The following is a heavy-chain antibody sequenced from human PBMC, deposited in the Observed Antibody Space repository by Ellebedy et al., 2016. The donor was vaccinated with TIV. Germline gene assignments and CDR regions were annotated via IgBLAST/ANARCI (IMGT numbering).Heavy chain of an antibody. CDR2: INPSGGST. D-gene: IGHD4-23*01. V-gene: IGHV1-46*01. Sequence: ASVKVSCXASGYTFSSYFMHWVRQAPGQGLEWMGIINPSGGSTSYAQKFQGRVTLTRDTSTSTVYMELSSLRSKDTAVYFCARDSDYGGVTNHWYFNLWGRGTLVTVSS. CDR1: GYTFSSYF. CDR3: ARDSDYGGVTNHWYFNL. J-gene: IGHJ2*01.